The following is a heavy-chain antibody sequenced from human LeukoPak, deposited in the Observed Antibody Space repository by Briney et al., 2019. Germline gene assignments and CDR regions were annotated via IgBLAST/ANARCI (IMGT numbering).Heavy chain of an antibody. Sequence: PSETLSLTCTVSGGSISSGGYYWSWIRQHPGKGLEWIGYIYYSGSTYYNPSLKSRVTISVDTSKDQFSLKLGSVTAADTAVYYCARGEYSSSSWGVGWFDPWAQGTLVSVSS. CDR2: IYYSGST. CDR1: GGSISSGGYY. CDR3: ARGEYSSSSWGVGWFDP. V-gene: IGHV4-31*03. J-gene: IGHJ5*02. D-gene: IGHD6-6*01.